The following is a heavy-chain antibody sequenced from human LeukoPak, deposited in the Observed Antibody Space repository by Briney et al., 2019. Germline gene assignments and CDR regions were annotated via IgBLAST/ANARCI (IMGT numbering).Heavy chain of an antibody. CDR1: GFTFDDYA. V-gene: IGHV3-9*03. D-gene: IGHD3-22*01. CDR2: ISWNSGSI. CDR3: AKAGTYDSSGIHAFDI. Sequence: GGSLRLSCAASGFTFDDYAKHWVRQAPGKGLEWVSGISWNSGSIGYADSVKGRFTISRDNAKNSLYLQMNSLRAEDMALYYCAKAGTYDSSGIHAFDIWGQGTMVTVSS. J-gene: IGHJ3*02.